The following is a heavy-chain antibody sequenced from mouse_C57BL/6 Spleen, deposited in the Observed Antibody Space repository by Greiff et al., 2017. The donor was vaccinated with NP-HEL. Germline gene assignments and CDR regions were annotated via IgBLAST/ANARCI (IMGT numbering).Heavy chain of an antibody. CDR3: AYYGSRGNWYFDV. D-gene: IGHD1-1*01. V-gene: IGHV1-64*01. CDR1: GYTFTSYW. Sequence: VQLQQSGAELVKPGASVKLSCKASGYTFTSYWMHWVKQRPGQGLEWIGMIHPNSGSTNYNEKFKSKATLTVDKSSSTAYMQLSSLTSEDSAVYYCAYYGSRGNWYFDVWGTGTTVTVSS. J-gene: IGHJ1*03. CDR2: IHPNSGST.